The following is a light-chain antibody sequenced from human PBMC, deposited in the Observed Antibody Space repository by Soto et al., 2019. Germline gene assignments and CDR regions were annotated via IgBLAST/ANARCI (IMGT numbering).Light chain of an antibody. V-gene: IGKV4-1*01. CDR3: QQNYSPPRT. CDR2: WAS. J-gene: IGKJ2*02. Sequence: DIVMTQSPDSLAVSLGERATIHCKSSQIVLYSSNNKNYLAWYQQKPGHPPKLLIYWASTRESGVPDRFSGSGSGTDFTLTISSLQAEEGACYSCQQNYSPPRTFGQGTKVEIK. CDR1: QIVLYSSNNKNY.